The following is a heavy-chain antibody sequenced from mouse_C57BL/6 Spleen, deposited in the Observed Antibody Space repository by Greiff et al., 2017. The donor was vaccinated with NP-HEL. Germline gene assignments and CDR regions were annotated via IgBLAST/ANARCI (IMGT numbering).Heavy chain of an antibody. Sequence: EVQRVESGGGLVKPGGSLKLSCAASGFTFSSYAMSWVRQTPEKRLEWVATISDGGSYTYYPDNVKGRFTISRDNAKNNLYLQMSHLKSEDTAMYYCARGHDGYPDYWGQGTTLTVSS. V-gene: IGHV5-4*01. CDR2: ISDGGSYT. J-gene: IGHJ2*01. CDR1: GFTFSSYA. CDR3: ARGHDGYPDY. D-gene: IGHD2-3*01.